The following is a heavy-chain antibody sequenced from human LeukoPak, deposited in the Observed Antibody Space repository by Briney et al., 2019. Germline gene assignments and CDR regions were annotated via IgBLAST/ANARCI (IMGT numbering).Heavy chain of an antibody. CDR1: GFTFSNYG. J-gene: IGHJ4*02. D-gene: IGHD5/OR15-5a*01. CDR2: IHSNENIK. CDR3: AKDSTWAADY. V-gene: IGHV3-30*02. Sequence: GGSLRLSCAASGFTFSNYGVHWVRQAPGKGLEWVAFIHSNENIKWYADSVKGRFTISRDNSKNTLYLQMNSLGGEDTAVYYCAKDSTWAADYWGQGTLVSVSS.